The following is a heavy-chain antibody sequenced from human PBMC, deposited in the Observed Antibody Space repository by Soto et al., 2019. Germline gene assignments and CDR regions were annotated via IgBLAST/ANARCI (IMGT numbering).Heavy chain of an antibody. Sequence: ASVKVSCKASGYTFTSYAMHWVRQAPGQRLEWMGWINAGNGNTKYSQKFQGRVTITRDTSASTAYMELSSLRSEDTAVYYCAREMTTVTTFWVCGMDVWGQGTTVTVSS. CDR2: INAGNGNT. CDR1: GYTFTSYA. V-gene: IGHV1-3*01. J-gene: IGHJ6*02. D-gene: IGHD4-17*01. CDR3: AREMTTVTTFWVCGMDV.